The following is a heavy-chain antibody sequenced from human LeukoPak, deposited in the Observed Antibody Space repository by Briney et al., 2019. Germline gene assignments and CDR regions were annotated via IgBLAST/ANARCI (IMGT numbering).Heavy chain of an antibody. Sequence: SETLSLTCTVSGGSISSYYWSWIRQPPGKGLEWIGYIYYSGSTNYNPSLKSRVTISVDTSKNQFSLKLGSVTAADTAVYYCARESIAARQYYFDYWGQGTLVTVSS. CDR1: GGSISSYY. D-gene: IGHD6-6*01. CDR2: IYYSGST. J-gene: IGHJ4*02. CDR3: ARESIAARQYYFDY. V-gene: IGHV4-59*08.